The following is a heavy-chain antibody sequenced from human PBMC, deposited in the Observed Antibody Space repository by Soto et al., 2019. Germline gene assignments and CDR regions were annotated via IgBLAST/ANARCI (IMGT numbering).Heavy chain of an antibody. J-gene: IGHJ4*02. CDR2: IYSGGST. CDR1: GFTVSSNY. Sequence: EVQLVETGGGLIQPGGSLRLSCAASGFTVSSNYMSWVRQAPGKGLEWVSVIYSGGSTYYADSVKGRFTISRDNSKNTLYLQMNSLRAEDTAVYYWASGRSSGVVAAQGEFDYWGQGTLVTVSS. CDR3: ASGRSSGVVAAQGEFDY. D-gene: IGHD2-15*01. V-gene: IGHV3-53*02.